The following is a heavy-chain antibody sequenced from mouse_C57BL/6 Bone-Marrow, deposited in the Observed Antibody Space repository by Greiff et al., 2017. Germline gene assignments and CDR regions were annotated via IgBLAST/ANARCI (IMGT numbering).Heavy chain of an antibody. Sequence: EVKLVESGGGLVQPGGSMKLSCVASGFTFSNYWMNWVRQSPEKGLEWVAQIRLKSGNYATHYAESVKGRFTISRDDSKSSVYLQMNNLRAADTGIYYCQYWAWFAYWGQGTLVTVSA. V-gene: IGHV6-3*01. CDR3: QYWAWFAY. D-gene: IGHD4-1*01. J-gene: IGHJ3*01. CDR1: GFTFSNYW. CDR2: IRLKSGNYAT.